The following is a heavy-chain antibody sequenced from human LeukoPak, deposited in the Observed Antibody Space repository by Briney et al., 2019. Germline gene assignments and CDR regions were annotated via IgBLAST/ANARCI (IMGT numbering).Heavy chain of an antibody. CDR1: GASISSSNDY. J-gene: IGHJ4*02. Sequence: SETLSLTCTVSGASISSSNDYWGWIRQPPGKGLEWIGSVYYGGSSYYNPSLKSRVTISIDTSKNQFSLKLSSVTAADTAVYYCAGHHPRNTVDFWGQGTLVTVSS. CDR2: VYYGGSS. V-gene: IGHV4-39*01. D-gene: IGHD2/OR15-2a*01. CDR3: AGHHPRNTVDF.